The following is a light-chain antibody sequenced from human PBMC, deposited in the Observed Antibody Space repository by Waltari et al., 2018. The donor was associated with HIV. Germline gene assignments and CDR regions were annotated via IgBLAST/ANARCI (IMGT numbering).Light chain of an antibody. CDR1: SSHRGSIY. CDR3: GAWDDSLRIYV. J-gene: IGLJ1*01. V-gene: IGLV1-47*01. Sequence: QSVLTQPPSASGTPGQRVPIPCSGSSSHRGSIYAYRYQHLPGSAPKLLIYRSDQRPSGVPDRFSGTKSGTSASLTISGLRSEDEGDYYCGAWDDSLRIYVFGTGTKVTVL. CDR2: RSD.